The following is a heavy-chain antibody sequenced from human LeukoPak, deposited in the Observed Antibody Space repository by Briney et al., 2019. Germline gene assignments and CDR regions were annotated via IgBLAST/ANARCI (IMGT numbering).Heavy chain of an antibody. CDR1: GGSFSGYY. D-gene: IGHD3-22*01. V-gene: IGHV4-34*01. CDR2: INHSGST. Sequence: SETLSLTCAVYGGSFSGYYWSWIRQPPGKGLEWIGEINHSGSTNYNPSLKSRVTISVDTSKNQFSLKLSSVTAADTAVYYCARVKPAYYYDSSGMNYYFDYWGQGTLVTVSS. CDR3: ARVKPAYYYDSSGMNYYFDY. J-gene: IGHJ4*02.